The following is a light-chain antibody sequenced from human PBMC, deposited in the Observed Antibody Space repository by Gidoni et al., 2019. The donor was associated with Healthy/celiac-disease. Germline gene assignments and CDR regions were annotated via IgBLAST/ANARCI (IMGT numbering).Light chain of an antibody. V-gene: IGKV3-20*01. CDR3: QQYGKA. J-gene: IGKJ1*01. Sequence: EIVLTQSPGTLSLSPGKRATLPCRASQSVSSSYLAWYQQKPGQAPRLLIYGASSRATGIPDRFSGSGSGTDFTLTISRLEPEDFAVYYCQQYGKAFGQGTKVEIK. CDR2: GAS. CDR1: QSVSSSY.